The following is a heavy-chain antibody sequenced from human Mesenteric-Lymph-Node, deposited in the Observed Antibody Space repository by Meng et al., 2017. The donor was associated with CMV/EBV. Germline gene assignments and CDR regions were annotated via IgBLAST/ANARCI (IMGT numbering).Heavy chain of an antibody. Sequence: GGSLRLSCAASGFTFSHYGMHWVRQAPGKGLEWVALIWYEGRETYYANSVKGRFTISRDNSRNTVYLQMSSLRAEDTAVYFCAKAKDGYKEGFDYWGQGTLVTVSS. J-gene: IGHJ4*02. CDR2: IWYEGRET. CDR1: GFTFSHYG. V-gene: IGHV3-33*06. CDR3: AKAKDGYKEGFDY. D-gene: IGHD5-24*01.